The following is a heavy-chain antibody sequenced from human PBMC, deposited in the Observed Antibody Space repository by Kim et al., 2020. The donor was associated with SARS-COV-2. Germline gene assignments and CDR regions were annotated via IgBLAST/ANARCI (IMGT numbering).Heavy chain of an antibody. V-gene: IGHV4-59*13. CDR3: ARDLGLWFGEGNSKGNWFDP. Sequence: SETLSLTCTVSGGSISSYYWSWIRQPPGKGLEWIGYIYYSGSTNYNPSLKSRVTISVDTSKNQFSLKLSSVTAADTAVYYCARDLGLWFGEGNSKGNWFDPWGQGTLVTVSS. CDR1: GGSISSYY. D-gene: IGHD3-10*01. CDR2: IYYSGST. J-gene: IGHJ5*02.